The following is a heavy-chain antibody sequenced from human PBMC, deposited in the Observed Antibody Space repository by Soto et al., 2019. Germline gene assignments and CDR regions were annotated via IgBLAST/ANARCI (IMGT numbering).Heavy chain of an antibody. CDR1: GDSVTRSY. Sequence: QVQLQESGPRLVRPSETLSLTCAVSGDSVTRSYWSWVRQPAGQGLQWLGRIYPSGEINYNPSLRSRLTISTDTSRNHFSLWLTSVTAADTATYFCARGQRPMGLDKWGRGILITVSS. CDR2: IYPSGEI. V-gene: IGHV4-4*07. CDR3: ARGQRPMGLDK. J-gene: IGHJ4*02. D-gene: IGHD1-26*01.